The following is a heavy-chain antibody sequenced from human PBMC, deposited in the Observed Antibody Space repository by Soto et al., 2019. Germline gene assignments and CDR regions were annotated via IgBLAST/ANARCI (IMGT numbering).Heavy chain of an antibody. CDR3: VRENYYYGMDV. V-gene: IGHV3-66*01. CDR1: GFTVSTDW. CDR2: IRSGGNT. Sequence: DVQLVESGGGLVQPGGSLRLSCAASGFTVSTDWMYWVRQAPGKGLEWVSVIRSGGNTYYADSVEGRFTISRDNSKNTVYLQMNSLRAEDTAVYYCVRENYYYGMDVWGQGTTVTVSS. J-gene: IGHJ6*02.